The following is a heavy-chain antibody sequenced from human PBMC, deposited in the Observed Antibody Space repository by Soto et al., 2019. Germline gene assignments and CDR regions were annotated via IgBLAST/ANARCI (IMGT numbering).Heavy chain of an antibody. V-gene: IGHV3-74*01. CDR3: TRDQAYSYAV. J-gene: IGHJ4*02. CDR2: VNSDGSIT. Sequence: GGSLRLSCAGSGFDFSNAWMHWVRQVPGKGLVWISHVNSDGSITTYADSVKGRFTISRDNAKNTVDLQMNSLIVEDTAIYYYTRDQAYSYAVWGQGILVPVS. CDR1: GFDFSNAW. D-gene: IGHD3-16*01.